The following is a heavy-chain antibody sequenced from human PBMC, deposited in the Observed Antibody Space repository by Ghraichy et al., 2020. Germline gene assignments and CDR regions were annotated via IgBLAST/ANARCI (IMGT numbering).Heavy chain of an antibody. CDR3: ARVSSGWGYYYYGMDV. Sequence: SETLSLTCTVSGGSISSYYWSWIRQPAGEGLEWIGRIHTSGSTNYNPSLKSRVTMSVDTSKNQFSLNLSSVTAADTAVYYCARVSSGWGYYYYGMDVWGQGTTVTVSS. CDR2: IHTSGST. J-gene: IGHJ6*02. V-gene: IGHV4-4*07. D-gene: IGHD6-19*01. CDR1: GGSISSYY.